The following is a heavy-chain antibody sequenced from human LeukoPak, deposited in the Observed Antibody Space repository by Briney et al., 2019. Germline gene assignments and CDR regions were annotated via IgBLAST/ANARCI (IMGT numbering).Heavy chain of an antibody. CDR2: IYPKSGGT. CDR3: ARVSTSGYRDWLDP. V-gene: IGHV1-2*02. D-gene: IGHD3-9*01. J-gene: IGHJ5*02. CDR1: GYTFADYY. Sequence: ASVMVSCKASGYTFADYYIHWVRQAPGQGLEWMGWIYPKSGGTNSAQKFQGRVTMTRDTSISTAYMELSRLKFDDTAVYYCARVSTSGYRDWLDPWGQGTLDTVSS.